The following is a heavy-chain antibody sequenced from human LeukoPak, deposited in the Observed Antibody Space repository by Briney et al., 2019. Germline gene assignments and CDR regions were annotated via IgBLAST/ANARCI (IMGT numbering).Heavy chain of an antibody. J-gene: IGHJ3*02. D-gene: IGHD6-13*01. CDR3: ARVGSSWYGDRDDDAFDI. CDR1: GDSVSSNSAA. Sequence: SQTLSLTCALSGDSVSSNSAAWNWIRQSPSRGLEWLGRTYYRSKWYNDYAVSVKSRITINPDTSKNQFSLQLNSVTPEDTAVYYCARVGSSWYGDRDDDAFDIWGQGTMVTVSS. CDR2: TYYRSKWYN. V-gene: IGHV6-1*01.